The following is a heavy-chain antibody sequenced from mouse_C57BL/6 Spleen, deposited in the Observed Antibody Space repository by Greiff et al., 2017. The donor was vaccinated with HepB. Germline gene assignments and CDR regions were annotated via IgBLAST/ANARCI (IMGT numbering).Heavy chain of an antibody. J-gene: IGHJ2*01. CDR1: GYTFTDYY. CDR3: ARSLRRRGFDY. V-gene: IGHV1-26*01. CDR2: INPNNGGT. D-gene: IGHD2-12*01. Sequence: EVQLQQSGPELVKPGASVKISCKASGYTFTDYYMHWVKQSHGKSLEWIGDINPNNGGTSYNQKFKGKATLTVDKSSSTAYMELRSLTSEDSAVYYCARSLRRRGFDYWGQGTTLTVSS.